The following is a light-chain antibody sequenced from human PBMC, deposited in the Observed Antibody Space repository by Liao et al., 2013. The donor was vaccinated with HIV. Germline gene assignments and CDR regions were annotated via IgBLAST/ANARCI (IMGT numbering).Light chain of an antibody. J-gene: IGLJ1*01. V-gene: IGLV3-1*01. CDR2: QDN. Sequence: SYEVTQPPSVSVSPGQTASITCSGDKLGDKYACWYQQKPGQSPVLVIYQDNKRPSGIPERFSGSNSGNTATLTISGTQAMDEADYYCQAWDNSAYVFGTGTKVTVL. CDR3: QAWDNSAYV. CDR1: KLGDKY.